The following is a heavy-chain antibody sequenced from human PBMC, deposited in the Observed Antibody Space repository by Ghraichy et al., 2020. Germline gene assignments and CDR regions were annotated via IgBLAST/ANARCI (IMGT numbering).Heavy chain of an antibody. D-gene: IGHD3-10*01. CDR2: ISGSDGKT. J-gene: IGHJ6*02. CDR3: AKDRAGDGGYYYYAMDV. CDR1: TFTFSHYA. V-gene: IGHV3-23*01. Sequence: SCAASTFTFSHYAMSWVRQAPGKGLQWVSGISGSDGKTYYADSVKGRFTITRDNSKNTLYLQINSLRAEDTAIYYCAKDRAGDGGYYYYAMDVWGQVTTVTVSS.